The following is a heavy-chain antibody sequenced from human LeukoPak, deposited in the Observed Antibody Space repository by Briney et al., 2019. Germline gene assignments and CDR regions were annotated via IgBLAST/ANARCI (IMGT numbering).Heavy chain of an antibody. V-gene: IGHV1-69*05. Sequence: SVKVSCKAFGGTFSSYAISWVRQAPGQGLEWMGRIIPIFGTANYAQKFQGRVTITTDESTSTAYMELSSLRSEDTAVYYCARAPRGMIWGSEYFQHWGQGTLVTVSS. CDR2: IIPIFGTA. D-gene: IGHD3-16*01. CDR1: GGTFSSYA. J-gene: IGHJ1*01. CDR3: ARAPRGMIWGSEYFQH.